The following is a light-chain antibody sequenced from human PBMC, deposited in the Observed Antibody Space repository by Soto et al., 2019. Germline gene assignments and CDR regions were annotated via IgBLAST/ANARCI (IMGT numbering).Light chain of an antibody. CDR1: QNIYTGY. CDR3: QQFSGSLT. V-gene: IGKV3-20*01. Sequence: EVVLTQSPGTLSLSPGESATLSCRASQNIYTGYLAWYQQKPGQAPRLLISGASDRATGIPDRFTGSGSGTDFTLTISRLEPEDFAVYYCQQFSGSLTVGPGTKVDIK. J-gene: IGKJ3*01. CDR2: GAS.